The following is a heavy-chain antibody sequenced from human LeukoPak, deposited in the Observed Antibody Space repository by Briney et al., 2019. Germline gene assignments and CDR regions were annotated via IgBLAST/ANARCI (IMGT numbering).Heavy chain of an antibody. CDR1: GFTFSSYS. Sequence: PGGSLRLSCAASGFTFSSYSMNWVRQAPGKGLEWVSSISSSSSYIYYADSVKGRFTISRDNAKNSLYLQMNSLRAEDTAVYYCARVTMVQGVIRYFDYWGQGTLVTVPS. D-gene: IGHD3-10*01. CDR2: ISSSSSYI. CDR3: ARVTMVQGVIRYFDY. J-gene: IGHJ4*02. V-gene: IGHV3-21*01.